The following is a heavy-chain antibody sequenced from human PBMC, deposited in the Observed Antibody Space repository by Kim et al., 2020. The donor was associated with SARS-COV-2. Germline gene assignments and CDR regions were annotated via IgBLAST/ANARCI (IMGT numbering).Heavy chain of an antibody. D-gene: IGHD6-13*01. V-gene: IGHV6-1*01. CDR3: ARGGYSSSWFDY. J-gene: IGHJ5*01. Sequence: DSAVSVNSRITIYPDTSTHQFSLQLNSVPPADTAVYYCARGGYSSSWFDYWGQGTLVTVSS.